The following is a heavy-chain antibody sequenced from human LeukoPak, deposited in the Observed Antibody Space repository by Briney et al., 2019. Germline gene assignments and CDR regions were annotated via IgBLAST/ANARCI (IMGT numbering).Heavy chain of an antibody. Sequence: SVKVSCKASGGTFSSYAINWVRQAPGQGLEWMGGIIPIFGTANYAQKFQGRVTITTDESTSTAYMELSSLRSEDTAVYYCARNSYDSSGYYSKYFQHWGQGTLVTVSS. J-gene: IGHJ1*01. D-gene: IGHD3-22*01. V-gene: IGHV1-69*05. CDR3: ARNSYDSSGYYSKYFQH. CDR2: IIPIFGTA. CDR1: GGTFSSYA.